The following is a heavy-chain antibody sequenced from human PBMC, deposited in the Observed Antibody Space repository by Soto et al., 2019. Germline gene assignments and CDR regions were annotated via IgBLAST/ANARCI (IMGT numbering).Heavy chain of an antibody. D-gene: IGHD2-15*01. J-gene: IGHJ6*02. CDR3: SGCSGGACHQNYGMDV. V-gene: IGHV3-21*01. CDR2: ISPSTSHI. CDR1: GFTFSSCT. Sequence: EVDLVESGGGLVKPGGSLRLSCAVSGFTFSSCTMNWVRQAPGKGLEWVSSISPSTSHIYYADSVKGRFTISRDNAKNSLFLQINSLRAEDTAVYYCSGCSGGACHQNYGMDVWGQGTTVTVSS.